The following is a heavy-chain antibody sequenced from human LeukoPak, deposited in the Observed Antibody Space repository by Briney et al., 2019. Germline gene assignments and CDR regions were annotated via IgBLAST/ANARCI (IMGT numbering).Heavy chain of an antibody. CDR3: ARVGNYDILTGYYNPFDY. Sequence: ASVKVSCKASGYAFTGYYLHWVRQAPGQGPEWMGWINPNSGGTNYAQKLQGRVTMTTDTSTSTAYMELRSLRSDDTAVYYCARVGNYDILTGYYNPFDYWGQGTLVTVSS. CDR1: GYAFTGYY. CDR2: INPNSGGT. V-gene: IGHV1-2*02. D-gene: IGHD3-9*01. J-gene: IGHJ4*02.